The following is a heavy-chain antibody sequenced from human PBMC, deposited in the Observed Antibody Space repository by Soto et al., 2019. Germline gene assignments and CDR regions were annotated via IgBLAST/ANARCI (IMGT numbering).Heavy chain of an antibody. CDR2: INHSGST. V-gene: IGHV4-34*01. CDR3: ARGRGIMPLTVGPPTFDY. CDR1: GGSFSGYY. D-gene: IGHD3-16*01. J-gene: IGHJ4*02. Sequence: SETLSLTCAVYGGSFSGYYWSWIRQPPGKGLEWIGEINHSGSTNYNPSLKSRVTISVDTSKNQFSLKLSSVTAADTAVYYCARGRGIMPLTVGPPTFDYWGQGTLVTVSS.